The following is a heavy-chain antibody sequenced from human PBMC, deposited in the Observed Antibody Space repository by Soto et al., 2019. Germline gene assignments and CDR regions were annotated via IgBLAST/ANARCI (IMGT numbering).Heavy chain of an antibody. V-gene: IGHV4-34*01. J-gene: IGHJ6*02. CDR2: INHSGST. Sequence: SETLSLTCSVYGWSFSGYYWSWIRQPPGKGLEWIGEINHSGSTNYNPSLKSRVTISVDTSKNQFSLKLSSVTAADTAVYYCAISLQDHYDFWSGYYYYGMDVWGQGTTVTVSS. CDR3: AISLQDHYDFWSGYYYYGMDV. CDR1: GWSFSGYY. D-gene: IGHD3-3*01.